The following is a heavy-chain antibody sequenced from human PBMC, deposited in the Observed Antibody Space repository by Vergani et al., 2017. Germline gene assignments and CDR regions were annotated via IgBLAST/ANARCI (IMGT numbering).Heavy chain of an antibody. CDR2: LSAYNGNT. CDR1: GYTFTSYG. V-gene: IGHV1-18*01. D-gene: IGHD2-8*01. Sequence: QVQLVQSGAEVKKPGASVKVSCKASGYTFTSYGISWVRQAPGQGLEWMGWLSAYNGNTNYAQKLQGRVTMTTDTSTSTAYMELSSLRSDDTAVSYCARSNMTLMVYAYFDYWGQGTLVTVSS. CDR3: ARSNMTLMVYAYFDY. J-gene: IGHJ4*02.